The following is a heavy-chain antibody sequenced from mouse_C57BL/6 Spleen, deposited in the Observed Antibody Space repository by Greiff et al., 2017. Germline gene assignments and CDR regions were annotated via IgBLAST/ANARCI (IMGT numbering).Heavy chain of an antibody. D-gene: IGHD1-1*01. CDR3: ARSVLRRDFDY. V-gene: IGHV1-61*01. Sequence: QVQLQQPGAELVRPGSSVKLSCKASGYTFTSYWMDWVKQRPGQGLEWIGNIYPSDSETHYNQKFKDKATLTVDKSSGTAYMQLSSLTSEDSAVYYCARSVLRRDFDYWGQGTTLTVSS. CDR2: IYPSDSET. J-gene: IGHJ2*01. CDR1: GYTFTSYW.